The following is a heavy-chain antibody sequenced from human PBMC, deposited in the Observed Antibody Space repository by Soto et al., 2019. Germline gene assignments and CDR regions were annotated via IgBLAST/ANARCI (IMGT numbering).Heavy chain of an antibody. V-gene: IGHV4-59*01. D-gene: IGHD2-2*01. CDR2: IYYSGST. CDR1: GGSISSYY. CDR3: AREGSAATSWPYYYYYGMDV. Sequence: SETLSLTCTVSGGSISSYYWSWIRQPPGKGLEWIGYIYYSGSTNYNPSLKSRVTISVDTSKNQFSLKLSSVTAADTAVYYCAREGSAATSWPYYYYYGMDVWGQGTTVTVSS. J-gene: IGHJ6*02.